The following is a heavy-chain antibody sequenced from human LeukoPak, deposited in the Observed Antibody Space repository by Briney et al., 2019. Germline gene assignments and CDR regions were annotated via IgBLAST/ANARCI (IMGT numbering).Heavy chain of an antibody. CDR1: GYTFTSYD. CDR2: IIPIFGTA. D-gene: IGHD6-13*01. CDR3: ARVDSSSWYGY. Sequence: ASVKVSCKASGYTFTSYDINWVRQATGQGLEWMGGIIPIFGTANYAQKFQGRVTITTDESTSTAYMELSSLRSEDTAVYYCARVDSSSWYGYWGQGTLVTVSS. V-gene: IGHV1-69*05. J-gene: IGHJ4*02.